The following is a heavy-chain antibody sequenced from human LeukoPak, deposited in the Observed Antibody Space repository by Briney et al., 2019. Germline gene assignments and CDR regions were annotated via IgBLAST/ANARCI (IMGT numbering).Heavy chain of an antibody. CDR3: ARGRGYCSGASCDIDY. J-gene: IGHJ4*02. CDR2: IISRGDTT. D-gene: IGHD2-15*01. CDR1: GVTFNDYS. Sequence: GGSLRLSCAASGVTFNDYSMNWVRQAPGKGLEWVSNIISRGDTTHYADSVKGRFSISRDNAKNSVFLQLNSLRAEDTAVYYCARGRGYCSGASCDIDYWGQGTLVTVSS. V-gene: IGHV3-48*04.